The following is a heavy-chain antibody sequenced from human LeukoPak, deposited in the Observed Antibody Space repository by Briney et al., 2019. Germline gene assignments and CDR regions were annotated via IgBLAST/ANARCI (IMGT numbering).Heavy chain of an antibody. Sequence: GGSLRLSCAASGFTFSSYWMSWVRQAPGKGLEWVATIRQDGSQKYYVDSVKGRFTISRDNAKNSLYLQMNSLRAEDTAVYYCARVPTPPWNYYYYYYMDVWGKGTTVTVSS. V-gene: IGHV3-7*01. CDR3: ARVPTPPWNYYYYYYMDV. CDR2: IRQDGSQK. CDR1: GFTFSSYW. J-gene: IGHJ6*03.